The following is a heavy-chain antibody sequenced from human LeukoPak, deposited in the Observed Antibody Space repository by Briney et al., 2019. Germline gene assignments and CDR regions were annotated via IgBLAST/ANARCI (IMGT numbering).Heavy chain of an antibody. CDR3: AKDSGGGACAFDH. J-gene: IGHJ4*02. CDR2: INSDGRST. D-gene: IGHD1-26*01. Sequence: GGSLRLSCAASGFTFSNYWMHWVRQAPGKGLVWVSRINSDGRSTNYADSVKGRFTISRDNAKNTLYLQMNSLRDEDAAVYYCAKDSGGGACAFDHWGQGTLVTVSS. CDR1: GFTFSNYW. V-gene: IGHV3-74*01.